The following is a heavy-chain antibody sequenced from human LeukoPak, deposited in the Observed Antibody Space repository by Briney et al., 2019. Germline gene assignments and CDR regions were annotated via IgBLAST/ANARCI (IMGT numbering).Heavy chain of an antibody. V-gene: IGHV3-30*04. CDR1: GVTLNTYA. J-gene: IGHJ6*02. D-gene: IGHD6-13*01. CDR2: VSYDGSNK. Sequence: GGSLRFSCAASGVTLNTYAMHWVRKAPGKGREGVSVVSYDGSNKFYGDSVKGRFTISRDNSKNTLYLQMNSLRAEDTAVYYCARVRQQFYYYYGMDVWGQGTTVTVSS. CDR3: ARVRQQFYYYYGMDV.